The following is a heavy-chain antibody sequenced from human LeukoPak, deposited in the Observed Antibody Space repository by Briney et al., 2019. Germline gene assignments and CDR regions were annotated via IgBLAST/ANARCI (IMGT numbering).Heavy chain of an antibody. Sequence: GGSLRLSCIGSEFTFSNYAMNWVRQAPGKGLEWVSGIGGGGGITDYAESVRGRFTTSRDNSKNTLYLQMDSLRAEDTAVYYCAKDMRGYHRPIDYWGQGTLVTVSS. J-gene: IGHJ4*02. CDR2: IGGGGGIT. CDR3: AKDMRGYHRPIDY. D-gene: IGHD3-22*01. CDR1: EFTFSNYA. V-gene: IGHV3-23*01.